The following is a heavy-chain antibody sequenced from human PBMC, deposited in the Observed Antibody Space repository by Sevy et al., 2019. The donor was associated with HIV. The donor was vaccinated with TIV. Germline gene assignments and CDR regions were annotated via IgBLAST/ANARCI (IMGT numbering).Heavy chain of an antibody. CDR3: AKAPRGYSYASFFDY. Sequence: GGSLRLSCAASGFTFTSYDMHWVRQAPGKGLEWVAVISCDGSNKYYADAVNGRFTNSRDKSKNTLYLQRNSLRAEETAVYYCAKAPRGYSYASFFDYWGQGTLVTVSS. J-gene: IGHJ4*02. V-gene: IGHV3-30*18. CDR2: ISCDGSNK. CDR1: GFTFTSYD. D-gene: IGHD5-18*01.